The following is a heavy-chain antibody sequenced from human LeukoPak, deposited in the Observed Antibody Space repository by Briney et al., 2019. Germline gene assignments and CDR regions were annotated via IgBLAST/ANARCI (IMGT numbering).Heavy chain of an antibody. J-gene: IGHJ4*02. D-gene: IGHD6-6*01. V-gene: IGHV6-1*01. CDR2: TYYRSKWYN. CDR3: AREAIAARQFDY. Sequence: QTLSLTCAISGDSVSSNSAAWSWIRQSPSRGLEWLGRTYYRSKWYNDYAVTVKSRITINPDTSQNQFSLQLNSVTPEDTAVYYCAREAIAARQFDYWGQGTLVTVSS. CDR1: GDSVSSNSAA.